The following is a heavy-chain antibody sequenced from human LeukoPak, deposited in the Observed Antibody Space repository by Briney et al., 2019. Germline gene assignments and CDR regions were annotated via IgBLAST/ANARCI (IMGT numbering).Heavy chain of an antibody. CDR2: IHYSGSI. V-gene: IGHV4-59*01. J-gene: IGHJ4*02. CDR1: GGSISTYY. D-gene: IGHD5-18*01. CDR3: ARSVDIAMVTFDY. Sequence: SETLSLTCTVSGGSISTYYWSWIRQPPGKGLEWIGYIHYSGSIKYNPSLKSRVTIPLGTSKNQFSLRLSSVTAADTAVYYCARSVDIAMVTFDYWGQGTLVTVSS.